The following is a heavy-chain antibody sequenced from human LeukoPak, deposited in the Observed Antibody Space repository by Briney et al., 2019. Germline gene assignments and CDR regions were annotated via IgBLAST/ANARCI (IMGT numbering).Heavy chain of an antibody. CDR1: GFPFSYDY. CDR2: ISSSGSTI. CDR3: ARSRGVTTHLDY. Sequence: GGSLRLSCAASGFPFSYDYMSWIRQPPGKGLEWISYISSSGSTIYYADSVKGRFTISRDNAKNSLYLQMNSLRADDTAVYYCARSRGVTTHLDYWGQGTLVTVSS. D-gene: IGHD4-17*01. V-gene: IGHV3-11*01. J-gene: IGHJ4*02.